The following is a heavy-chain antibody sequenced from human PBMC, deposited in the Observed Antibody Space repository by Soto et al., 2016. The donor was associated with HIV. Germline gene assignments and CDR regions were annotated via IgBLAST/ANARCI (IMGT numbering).Heavy chain of an antibody. CDR1: GVSIRSTNYY. CDR3: NEFTFWGIPPVNGGTVVGPKGDPRVPPSPQGMHSDP. J-gene: IGHJ5*02. D-gene: IGHD3-16*01. V-gene: IGHV4-39*02. CDR2: IYYSENT. Sequence: QLQESGPGLVKPSETLSLTCNVSGVSIRSTNYYWAWIRQPPGKGLEWIGSIYYSENTYYNPSLKSRVTISVDSSTDHFSLSLTSVTASDTAIYYCNEFTFWGIPPVNGGTVVGPKGDPRVPPSPQGMHSDP.